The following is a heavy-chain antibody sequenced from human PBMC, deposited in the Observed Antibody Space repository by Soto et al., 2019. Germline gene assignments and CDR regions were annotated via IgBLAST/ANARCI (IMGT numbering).Heavy chain of an antibody. CDR1: GYTFTSYG. Sequence: ASVKVSCTASGYTFTSYGISWVRQAPGQGLEWMGWISAYNGNTNYAQKLQGRVTMTTDTSTSTAYMELRSLRSDDTAVYYCARIFSDFLRGSRTYNWFDPWGQGTLVTVSS. V-gene: IGHV1-18*01. CDR2: ISAYNGNT. J-gene: IGHJ5*02. CDR3: ARIFSDFLRGSRTYNWFDP. D-gene: IGHD3-3*01.